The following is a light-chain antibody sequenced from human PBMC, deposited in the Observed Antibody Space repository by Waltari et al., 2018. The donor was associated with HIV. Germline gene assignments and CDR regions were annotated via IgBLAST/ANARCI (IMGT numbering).Light chain of an antibody. J-gene: IGLJ2*01. CDR1: PSNIGNNY. Sequence: QSVLTQPPSVSAAPGQKVTISCPGSPSNIGNNYVSWYQQLPGTAPKLLISDNNKRPSGIPDRFSGSKSGTSATLGITGLQTGDEADYYCGTWDSSLSAVVFGGGTKLTVL. V-gene: IGLV1-51*01. CDR3: GTWDSSLSAVV. CDR2: DNN.